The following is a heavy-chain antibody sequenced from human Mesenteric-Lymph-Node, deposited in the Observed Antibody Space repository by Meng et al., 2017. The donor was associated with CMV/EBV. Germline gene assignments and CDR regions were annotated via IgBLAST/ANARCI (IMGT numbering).Heavy chain of an antibody. D-gene: IGHD1-26*01. V-gene: IGHV3-21*01. CDR3: ARVMVGGSSSHV. J-gene: IGHJ4*02. CDR1: GFTFSSYS. CDR2: ISSSSSYI. Sequence: GESLKISCAASGFTFSSYSMNWVRQAPGKGLEWVSSISSSSSYIYYADSVKGRFTISRDNAKNSLYLQMNSLRAEDTAVYYCARVMVGGSSSHVWGQGTLVTVSS.